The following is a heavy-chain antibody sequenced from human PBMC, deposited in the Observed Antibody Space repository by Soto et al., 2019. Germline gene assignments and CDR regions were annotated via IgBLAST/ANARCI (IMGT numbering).Heavy chain of an antibody. J-gene: IGHJ4*01. Sequence: PGGSLRLSCASSGFSVSSNYMTWARQAPGKGLEWVSLSYSGGNTYYADSVKGRFTVSRDNFQNTLYLQMVNLRPEDTAVYYCARGYGAGSYFSDYWGHGTQVTVSS. V-gene: IGHV3-53*01. CDR1: GFSVSSNY. D-gene: IGHD3-10*01. CDR3: ARGYGAGSYFSDY. CDR2: SYSGGNT.